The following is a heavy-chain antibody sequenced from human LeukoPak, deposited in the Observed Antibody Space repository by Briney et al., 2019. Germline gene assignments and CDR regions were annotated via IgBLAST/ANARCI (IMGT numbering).Heavy chain of an antibody. CDR1: GFTVSSNY. CDR2: IYSGGTT. Sequence: GGSLRLSCAASGFTVSSNYMSWVRQAPGKGLEWVSVIYSGGTTYYADSVKGRFTISRDISKNTLYLQMDSLRVEDTAVYYCARMSISSGYYVDSWGQGTLVTVSS. CDR3: ARMSISSGYYVDS. J-gene: IGHJ4*02. V-gene: IGHV3-53*01. D-gene: IGHD3-22*01.